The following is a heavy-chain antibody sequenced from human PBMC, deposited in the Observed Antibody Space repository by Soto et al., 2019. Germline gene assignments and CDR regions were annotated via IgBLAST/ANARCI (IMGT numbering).Heavy chain of an antibody. J-gene: IGHJ2*01. Sequence: QVQLVESGGGVVQPGRSLRLSCAASGFTFSSYGMHWVRQAPGKGLEWVAVIWYDGSNKYYADSVKGRFTISRDNSKNTLYLQMNSLRAEDTAVYYCARGARGGYYGSGSYRGWYFDLWGRGTLVTVSS. V-gene: IGHV3-33*01. CDR3: ARGARGGYYGSGSYRGWYFDL. CDR2: IWYDGSNK. CDR1: GFTFSSYG. D-gene: IGHD3-10*01.